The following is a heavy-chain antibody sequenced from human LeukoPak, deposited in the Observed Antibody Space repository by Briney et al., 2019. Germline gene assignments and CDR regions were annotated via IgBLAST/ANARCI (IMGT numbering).Heavy chain of an antibody. CDR1: GGSFSGYY. J-gene: IGHJ4*02. D-gene: IGHD3-22*01. Sequence: SETLSLTCAVYGGSFSGYYWSWIRQPPGKGLERIGEINHSGSTNYNPSLKSRVTISVDTSKNQFSLKLSSVTAADTAVYYCARTSCGYYYLMYYWGQGTLVTVSS. CDR3: ARTSCGYYYLMYY. V-gene: IGHV4-34*01. CDR2: INHSGST.